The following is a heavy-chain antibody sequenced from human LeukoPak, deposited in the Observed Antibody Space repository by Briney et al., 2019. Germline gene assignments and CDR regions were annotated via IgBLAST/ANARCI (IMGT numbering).Heavy chain of an antibody. Sequence: LGESLKISCKGSGYSFATSWIGWVRQMPGKGLEWMGIIYPYDSDSRYSLSFEGQVTFSVDKSISTAYLQWSSLKASDTAIYYCARGAYGSGSSYNYYGMDVWGQGTPVTVSS. CDR2: IYPYDSDS. J-gene: IGHJ6*02. V-gene: IGHV5-51*01. CDR3: ARGAYGSGSSYNYYGMDV. D-gene: IGHD3-10*01. CDR1: GYSFATSW.